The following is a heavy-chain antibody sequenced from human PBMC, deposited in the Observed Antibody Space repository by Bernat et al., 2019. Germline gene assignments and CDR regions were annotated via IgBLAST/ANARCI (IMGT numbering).Heavy chain of an antibody. CDR1: GFTFSVSW. CDR3: VGPIVYSYGRFYPDY. J-gene: IGHJ4*02. V-gene: IGHV3-7*01. D-gene: IGHD5-18*01. Sequence: EVQLVESGGGLVQPGGSLRLSCAASGFTFSVSWMSWVRQAPGKGLEWVANINQDGSEKYYVDSVKGRFTISRDNAKNSLFLQMNSLRAEDTAVYYCVGPIVYSYGRFYPDYWGQGTLVTVSS. CDR2: INQDGSEK.